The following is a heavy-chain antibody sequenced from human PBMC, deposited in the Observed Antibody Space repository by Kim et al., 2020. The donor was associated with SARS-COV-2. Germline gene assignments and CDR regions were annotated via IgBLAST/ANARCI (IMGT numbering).Heavy chain of an antibody. Sequence: GGSLRLSCAASGFTFDDYAMHWVRQAPGKGLEWVSGISWNSGSIGYADSVKGRFTISRDNAKNSLYLQMNSLRAEDTALYYCAKDILAGTTKGMGWFDPWGQGTLVTVSA. V-gene: IGHV3-9*01. CDR1: GFTFDDYA. CDR3: AKDILAGTTKGMGWFDP. D-gene: IGHD1-1*01. J-gene: IGHJ5*02. CDR2: ISWNSGSI.